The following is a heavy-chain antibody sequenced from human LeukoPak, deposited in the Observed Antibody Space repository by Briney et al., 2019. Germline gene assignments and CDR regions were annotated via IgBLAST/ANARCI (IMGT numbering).Heavy chain of an antibody. CDR1: GFTFSTYG. Sequence: PGGSLRLSCAASGFTFSTYGMTWVRQAPGKGLGWVSAISGSGGSTYYADSVKGRFTISRDNSKNTLYLQMNSLRAEDTAVYYCAKDDGLIMFSSWGQGTLVTVSS. CDR2: ISGSGGST. CDR3: AKDDGLIMFSS. V-gene: IGHV3-23*01. J-gene: IGHJ5*02. D-gene: IGHD3-16*01.